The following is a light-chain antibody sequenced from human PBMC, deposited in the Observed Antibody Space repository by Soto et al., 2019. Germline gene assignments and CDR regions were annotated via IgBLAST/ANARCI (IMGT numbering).Light chain of an antibody. CDR1: QGISGW. V-gene: IGKV1-12*01. CDR2: ATF. J-gene: IGKJ4*01. Sequence: DIPMTQSPSSVSASVRDRVTITCRASQGISGWLAWYQQKPGKAPKLLIFATFSLQSGVPSRFSGSGSGTDFTLTISSLQPEDFATYYCQQANSFPLTFGGGTNVEIK. CDR3: QQANSFPLT.